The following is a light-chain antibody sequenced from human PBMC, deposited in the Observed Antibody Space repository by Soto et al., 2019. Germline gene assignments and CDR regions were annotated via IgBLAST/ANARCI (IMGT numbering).Light chain of an antibody. CDR1: QSVSSN. CDR3: QQYKNWPPLYT. V-gene: IGKV3-15*01. J-gene: IGKJ2*01. Sequence: EIVLTQSPATLSVSPGERATLSCRASQSVSSNLAWFQQRPGQAPRLLIYGASTRAADIPARFSGSGSGTEFTLTISSLQSEDFAVYYCQQYKNWPPLYTFWQGTKLEIK. CDR2: GAS.